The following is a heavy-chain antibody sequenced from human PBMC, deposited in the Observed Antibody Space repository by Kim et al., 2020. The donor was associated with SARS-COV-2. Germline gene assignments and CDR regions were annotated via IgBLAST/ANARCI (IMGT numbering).Heavy chain of an antibody. V-gene: IGHV3-30*07. CDR3: ARAYYDILTGYYYGMDV. D-gene: IGHD3-9*01. Sequence: VKGRLTISRDNSKTTLYLQMNSLRAEDTAVYYCARAYYDILTGYYYGMDVWGQGTTVTVSS. J-gene: IGHJ6*02.